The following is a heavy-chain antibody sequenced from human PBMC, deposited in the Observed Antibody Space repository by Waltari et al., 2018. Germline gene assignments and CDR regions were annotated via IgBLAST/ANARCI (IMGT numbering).Heavy chain of an antibody. CDR3: TMAPDVPVRPTWG. CDR2: ISISGSYI. D-gene: IGHD7-27*01. J-gene: IGHJ4*02. CDR1: GFTFSLFS. Sequence: EVQLVESGGGLVTPGGSLRLSCAASGFTFSLFSMNWVRQAPGRGLEWVSTISISGSYIYYADSVKGRFTISRDNAKNSVYLQMNSLRVDDTAVYYCTMAPDVPVRPTWGWGQGSLVTVSS. V-gene: IGHV3-21*06.